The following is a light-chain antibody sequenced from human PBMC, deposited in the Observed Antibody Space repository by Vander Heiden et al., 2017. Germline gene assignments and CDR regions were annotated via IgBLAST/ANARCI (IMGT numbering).Light chain of an antibody. V-gene: IGLV1-44*01. CDR3: AAWDASLNGPV. CDR2: SNN. CDR1: SSNIGSNT. Sequence: QSVLTQPPSASGTPGQRVTISCSGSSSNIGSNTVNWYQQLPGTAPKLLIYSNNQRPSGVPDRFSGSKSGTYASLVISGLQSEDEADDYCAAWDASLNGPVFGGGTKLTVL. J-gene: IGLJ2*01.